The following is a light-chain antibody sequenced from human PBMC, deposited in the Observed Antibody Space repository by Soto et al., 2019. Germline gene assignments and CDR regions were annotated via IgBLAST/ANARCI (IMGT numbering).Light chain of an antibody. CDR1: QSVSSSY. CDR2: GAS. J-gene: IGKJ2*01. V-gene: IGKV3-20*01. Sequence: EIVLTQSPGTLSLSPGERATLSCRASQSVSSSYLAWYQQKPGQAPRLLIYGASGRATGIPDRFSGSGYGTGFTLTISRLEPEDFAVYYCQQYGSSPMYTFGQGTKLEIK. CDR3: QQYGSSPMYT.